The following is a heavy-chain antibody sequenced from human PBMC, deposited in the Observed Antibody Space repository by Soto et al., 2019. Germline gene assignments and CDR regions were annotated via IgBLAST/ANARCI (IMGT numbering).Heavy chain of an antibody. J-gene: IGHJ3*02. CDR3: ARDHDAFDI. CDR1: GFTFSDYY. Sequence: TGGSLRLSYAASGFTFSDYYMSWIRQAPGKGLDWLSYVSASGTTIYYADSVKGRFTISRDNAKNSLYLQMNSLRAEDTAVYYCARDHDAFDIWGQGTMVTVSS. CDR2: VSASGTTI. V-gene: IGHV3-11*01.